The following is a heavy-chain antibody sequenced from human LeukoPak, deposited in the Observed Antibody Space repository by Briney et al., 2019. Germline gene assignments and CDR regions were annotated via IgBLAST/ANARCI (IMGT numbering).Heavy chain of an antibody. D-gene: IGHD2-15*01. CDR1: VFTFSSDS. CDR3: ARDPPVVAATFFDY. J-gene: IGHJ4*02. V-gene: IGHV3-21*01. CDR2: IISSRSYI. Sequence: GGSLRLSCAASVFTFSSDSMNWVRHAPGKGRECGSSIISSRSYIYYADSVKSRFTISRDKATNSLYLHMKRLRDEDTAVYYCARDPPVVAATFFDYWGQGTLVTVSS.